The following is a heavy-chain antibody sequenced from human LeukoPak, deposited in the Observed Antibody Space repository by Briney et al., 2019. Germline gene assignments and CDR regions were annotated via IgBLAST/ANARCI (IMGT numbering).Heavy chain of an antibody. Sequence: HAGGSLRLSCAVSGFTFSSYAMGWVRQAPGKGLEWVSVISGSGGSTSYADSVKGRFTISRDNSMNTLYLQMNSLRAEDTAIYYCAKGETVAGTADYWGQGTLVTVSS. CDR3: AKGETVAGTADY. V-gene: IGHV3-23*01. D-gene: IGHD6-19*01. CDR1: GFTFSSYA. J-gene: IGHJ4*02. CDR2: ISGSGGST.